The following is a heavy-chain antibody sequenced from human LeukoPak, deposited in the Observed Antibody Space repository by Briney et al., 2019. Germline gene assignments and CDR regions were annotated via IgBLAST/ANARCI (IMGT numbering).Heavy chain of an antibody. CDR2: IGTSSTTI. J-gene: IGHJ3*02. Sequence: GGSLRLSCAASGFTFSSYTMNWVRQPPGKGLEWVSNIGTSSTTIYYADSVKGRFTISRDNAKNSLYLQMNSLRAEDTALYHCARGSDDSSGYQDAFDIWGQGTMVTVSS. CDR3: ARGSDDSSGYQDAFDI. V-gene: IGHV3-48*04. D-gene: IGHD3-22*01. CDR1: GFTFSSYT.